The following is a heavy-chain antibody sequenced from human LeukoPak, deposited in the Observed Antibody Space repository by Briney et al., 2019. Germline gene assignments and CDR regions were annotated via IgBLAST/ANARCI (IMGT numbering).Heavy chain of an antibody. V-gene: IGHV4-61*02. CDR2: IYTSGST. Sequence: SQTLSLTCTVSGGSISSGSYYWSWIRQPAGKGLEWIGRIYTSGSTNYNPSLKSRVTISVDTSKNQFSLKLSSVTAADTAVYYCARSRLYCSGGSCPSGWFDPWGQGTLVTVSS. D-gene: IGHD2-15*01. CDR3: ARSRLYCSGGSCPSGWFDP. CDR1: GGSISSGSYY. J-gene: IGHJ5*02.